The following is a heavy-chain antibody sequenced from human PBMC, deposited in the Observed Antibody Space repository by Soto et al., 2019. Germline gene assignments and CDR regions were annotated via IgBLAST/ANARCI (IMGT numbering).Heavy chain of an antibody. V-gene: IGHV4-4*02. J-gene: IGHJ4*02. CDR1: HGSITSNW. CDR2: IFHSGST. Sequence: SETLSLTCAVSHGSITSNWWSWVRQPPGKGLEWIGEIFHSGSTNYNPSLKSRVTISVDKSKNQFSLRLKSVTAADTAVYYCATYYDILTGYTYDQWGQGTLVTVSS. CDR3: ATYYDILTGYTYDQ. D-gene: IGHD3-9*01.